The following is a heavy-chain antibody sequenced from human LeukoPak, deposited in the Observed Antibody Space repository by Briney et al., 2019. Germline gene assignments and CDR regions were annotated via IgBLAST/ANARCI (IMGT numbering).Heavy chain of an antibody. CDR3: ARDALGSGWPY. D-gene: IGHD6-19*01. Sequence: SETLSLACSVSGVSVSTFYWSWMRQPAGKGLEWIGRMYVSGRTNYNPSLKSRVTMSVDTSKNQFSLKLSSVTAADTAVYYCARDALGSGWPYWGQGTLVTVSS. V-gene: IGHV4-4*07. CDR1: GVSVSTFY. J-gene: IGHJ4*02. CDR2: MYVSGRT.